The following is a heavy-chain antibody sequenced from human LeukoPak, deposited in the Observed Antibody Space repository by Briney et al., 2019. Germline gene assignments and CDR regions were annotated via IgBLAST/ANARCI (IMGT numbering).Heavy chain of an antibody. D-gene: IGHD6-13*01. CDR3: ARGIAAAGYYYFYMDV. V-gene: IGHV1-3*03. CDR1: GYTFTSYV. CDR2: INAGNGNT. Sequence: ASVKVSCKASGYTFTSYVMHWVRQAPGQSLEWMGWINAGNGNTKYSQEFQGRVTITRDTSGSTAYMELSSLRSEDMAVYYCARGIAAAGYYYFYMDVWGKGTTVTVSS. J-gene: IGHJ6*03.